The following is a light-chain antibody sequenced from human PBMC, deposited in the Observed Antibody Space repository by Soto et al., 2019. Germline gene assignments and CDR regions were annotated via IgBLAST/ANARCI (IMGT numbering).Light chain of an antibody. CDR2: LEGSGSY. CDR1: SGHSTYI. J-gene: IGLJ2*01. V-gene: IGLV4-60*02. CDR3: ETWDTNVVV. Sequence: QSVLTQSSSASASLGSSVTLTCTRSSGHSTYIISWHQQQPGKAPRYLMKLEGSGSYNKGSGIPDRFSGSSSGADRYLTISNLQFEDEADYYCETWDTNVVVFGGGTQLTVL.